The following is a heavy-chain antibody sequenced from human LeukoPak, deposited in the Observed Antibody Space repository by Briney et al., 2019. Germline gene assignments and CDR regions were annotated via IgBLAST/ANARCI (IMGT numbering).Heavy chain of an antibody. CDR1: GGSFSGYY. V-gene: IGHV4-34*01. Sequence: SETLSLTCAVYGGSFSGYYWSWIRQPPGKGLEWIGVINHSGSTNYNPSLKSRVTISVDTSKNQFSLKLSSVTAADTAVYFCARASLWSGDLRGAPHDAFDIWGQGTLVTVSS. CDR3: ARASLWSGDLRGAPHDAFDI. D-gene: IGHD3-10*01. J-gene: IGHJ3*02. CDR2: INHSGST.